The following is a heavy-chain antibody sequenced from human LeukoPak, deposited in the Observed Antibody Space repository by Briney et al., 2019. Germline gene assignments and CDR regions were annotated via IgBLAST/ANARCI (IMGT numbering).Heavy chain of an antibody. D-gene: IGHD3-22*01. CDR3: ARRSQPIITMIAEYYFHY. Sequence: GASVKVSCKASGYTFTSYDINWVRQATGQGLEWMGWINPHSGATNYAQKFQGRVAMTRDTSISTAYLELSSLRSDDTAVYFCARRSQPIITMIAEYYFHYWGQGTLVTVSS. J-gene: IGHJ4*02. CDR1: GYTFTSYD. V-gene: IGHV1-2*02. CDR2: INPHSGAT.